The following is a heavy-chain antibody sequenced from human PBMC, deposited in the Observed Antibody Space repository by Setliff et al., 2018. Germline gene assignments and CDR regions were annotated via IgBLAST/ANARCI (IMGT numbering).Heavy chain of an antibody. V-gene: IGHV4-4*02. CDR3: ASCRFQVPYNY. D-gene: IGHD2-2*02. Sequence: SETLSLTCAVSGGSISSPNWWNWVRQPPGKGLEWIGQIYTSWSTNYNPSLKSRVTISLDTSKNQFSLSLTSVTAADTGVYYCASCRFQVPYNYWGQGTLVTVSS. J-gene: IGHJ4*02. CDR2: IYTSWST. CDR1: GGSISSPNW.